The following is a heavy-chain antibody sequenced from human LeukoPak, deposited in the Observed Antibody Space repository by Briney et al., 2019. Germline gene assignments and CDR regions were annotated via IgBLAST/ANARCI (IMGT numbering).Heavy chain of an antibody. CDR3: AGDRAPYYYDSRAPLGI. CDR2: ISSSGSTI. D-gene: IGHD3-22*01. CDR1: GFTFSDYY. Sequence: GGSLRLSCAASGFTFSDYYMSWIRQAPGKGLEWVSYISSSGSTIYYADSVKGRFTISRDNAKNSLYLQMNSLRAEDTAVYYCAGDRAPYYYDSRAPLGIWGQGTMVTVSS. J-gene: IGHJ3*02. V-gene: IGHV3-11*01.